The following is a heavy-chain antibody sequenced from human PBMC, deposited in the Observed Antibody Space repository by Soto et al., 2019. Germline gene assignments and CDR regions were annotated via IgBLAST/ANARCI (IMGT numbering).Heavy chain of an antibody. CDR3: AGQNDSSGGYYGMDV. D-gene: IGHD3-22*01. J-gene: IGHJ6*02. Sequence: QLQLQESGPGLVKPSETLSLTCTVSGGSISSSSYYWGWIRQPPGKGLEWIGSIYYSGSTYYNPSLKSRVTISVATSTSQFSLKLGSVTAAYTAVYYCAGQNDSSGGYYGMDVWGQGTTVTVSS. CDR2: IYYSGST. CDR1: GGSISSSSYY. V-gene: IGHV4-39*01.